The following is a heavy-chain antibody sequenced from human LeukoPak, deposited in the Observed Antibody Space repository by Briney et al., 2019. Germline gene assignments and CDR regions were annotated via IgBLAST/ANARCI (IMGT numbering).Heavy chain of an antibody. D-gene: IGHD1-26*01. Sequence: GGSLRLSCAASGFTVSSSYMNWVRQAPGKGLEWVSVIYSGGSTYYADSVKGRFTISRDNSKNTLYLQMDSLRAEDTAVYYCARGRDLLPTPDFDYWGQGTLVTVSP. J-gene: IGHJ4*02. CDR2: IYSGGST. CDR1: GFTVSSSY. CDR3: ARGRDLLPTPDFDY. V-gene: IGHV3-53*01.